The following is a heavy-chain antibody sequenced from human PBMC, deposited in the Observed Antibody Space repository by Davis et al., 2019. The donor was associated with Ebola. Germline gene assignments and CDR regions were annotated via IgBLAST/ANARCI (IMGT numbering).Heavy chain of an antibody. V-gene: IGHV1-46*01. J-gene: IGHJ6*02. CDR2: INPSGGST. CDR3: ARGGRGRITMVQGPPYYYYGMDV. CDR1: GYTFTSYY. Sequence: ASVKVSCKASGYTFTSYYMHWVRQAPGQGLEWMGIINPSGGSTSYAQKFQGRVTMTRDTSTSTVYMELSSLRSEDTAVYYCARGGRGRITMVQGPPYYYYGMDVWGQGTTVTVSS. D-gene: IGHD3-10*01.